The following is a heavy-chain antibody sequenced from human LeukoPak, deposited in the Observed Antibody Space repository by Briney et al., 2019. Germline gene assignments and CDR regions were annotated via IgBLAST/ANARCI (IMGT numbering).Heavy chain of an antibody. Sequence: SETLSLTCTVSGGSISSSSYYWGWIRQPPGKGLEWIGSIYYSGSTYYNPSLKSRVTISVDTSKNQFSLKLSSVTAADTAVYYCARNYYDSGGDAFDIWGQGTMVTVSS. J-gene: IGHJ3*02. V-gene: IGHV4-39*07. D-gene: IGHD3-22*01. CDR2: IYYSGST. CDR1: GGSISSSSYY. CDR3: ARNYYDSGGDAFDI.